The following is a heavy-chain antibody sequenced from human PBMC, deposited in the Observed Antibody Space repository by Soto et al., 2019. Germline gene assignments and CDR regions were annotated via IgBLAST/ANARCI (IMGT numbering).Heavy chain of an antibody. D-gene: IGHD3-3*01. CDR3: ARNSRPIVGKRLIRIFYGMDV. Sequence: SETLSLTCTVSGGSISSYYWSWIRQPPGKGLEWIGYIYYSGSTNYNPSLKSRVTISVDTSKNQFSLKLSSVTAADTAVYYCARNSRPIVGKRLIRIFYGMDVWGQGTTVTVSS. V-gene: IGHV4-59*01. CDR1: GGSISSYY. J-gene: IGHJ6*02. CDR2: IYYSGST.